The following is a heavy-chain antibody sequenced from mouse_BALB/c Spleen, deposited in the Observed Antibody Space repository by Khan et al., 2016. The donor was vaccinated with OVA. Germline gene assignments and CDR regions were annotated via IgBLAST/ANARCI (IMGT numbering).Heavy chain of an antibody. V-gene: IGHV2-6-1*01. CDR1: GFSLTNYG. CDR3: ARQPYYHYNIMDY. D-gene: IGHD2-10*01. CDR2: IWREGRK. J-gene: IGHJ4*01. Sequence: QVQLQQSGPGLVAPSQSLSITCTISGFSLTNYGIHWVRQPPGKGLEWLGRIWREGRKTYNSALKSRLTISNDNSKSQVFLKMNSLQTDDTAMYFCARQPYYHYNIMDYWGQGTSVTVSS.